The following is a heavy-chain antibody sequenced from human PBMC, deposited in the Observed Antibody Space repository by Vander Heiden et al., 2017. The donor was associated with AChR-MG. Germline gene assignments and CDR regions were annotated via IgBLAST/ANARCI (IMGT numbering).Heavy chain of an antibody. CDR2: IIPIFGTA. D-gene: IGHD3-16*01. J-gene: IGHJ6*02. Sequence: QVQLVQSGAEVKKPGSSVKVSCKASGGTFSSYAISWVGQAPGQGLEWMGGIIPIFGTANYAQKFQGRVTITADESTSTAYMELSSLRSEDTAVYYCARDLLPETERWGDYYYYYGMDVWGQGTTVTVSS. V-gene: IGHV1-69*01. CDR1: GGTFSSYA. CDR3: ARDLLPETERWGDYYYYYGMDV.